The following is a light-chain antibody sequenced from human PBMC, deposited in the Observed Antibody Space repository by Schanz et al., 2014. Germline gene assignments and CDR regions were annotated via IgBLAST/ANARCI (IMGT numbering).Light chain of an antibody. J-gene: IGLJ3*02. Sequence: SALTQPRSVSGSPGQSVTISCTGTSSDIGAYNFVSWYQQHPGKAPKLMIYDVSKRPSGVPDRFSGSKSGNTASLTISGLQAEDEADYFCAMHTTYNTLKGVFGGGTKLTVL. CDR3: AMHTTYNTLKGV. CDR1: SSDIGAYNF. CDR2: DVS. V-gene: IGLV2-11*01.